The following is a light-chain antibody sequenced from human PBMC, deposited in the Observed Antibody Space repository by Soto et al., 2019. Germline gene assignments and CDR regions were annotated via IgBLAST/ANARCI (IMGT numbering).Light chain of an antibody. J-gene: IGLJ2*01. CDR3: QSYDSSLSGSVV. CDR1: SSNIGAGYD. CDR2: GNS. V-gene: IGLV1-40*01. Sequence: QSVLTQPPSVSGAPGQRVTISCTGSSSNIGAGYDVHWYQQLPGTAPKLLISGNSNRPSGVPVRFSGSKSGTSASLAITGLQAEDEADYYCQSYDSSLSGSVVFGGGTKVTVL.